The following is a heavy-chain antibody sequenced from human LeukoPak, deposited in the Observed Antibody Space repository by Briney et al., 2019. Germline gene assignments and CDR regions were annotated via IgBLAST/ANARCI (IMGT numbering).Heavy chain of an antibody. CDR1: GFTFSSYA. D-gene: IGHD2-8*01. V-gene: IGHV3-30*04. Sequence: GGSLRLSCAASGFTFSSYAVHWVRQAPGKGLEWVAVISYDGSNKYYADSVKGRFTISRDNSKNTVYLQMNSLRADDTAVYYCARGVGNGYFDYWGQGTLVTVSS. J-gene: IGHJ4*02. CDR2: ISYDGSNK. CDR3: ARGVGNGYFDY.